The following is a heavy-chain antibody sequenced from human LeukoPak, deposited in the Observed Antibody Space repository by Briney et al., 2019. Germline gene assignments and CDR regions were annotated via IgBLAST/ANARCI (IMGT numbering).Heavy chain of an antibody. J-gene: IGHJ4*02. CDR3: ARDIPRGSTTLDY. CDR1: GFTFSGYW. V-gene: IGHV3-7*01. Sequence: GGSLRLSCAASGFTFSGYWMTWVRQAPGKGLEWVASVEDDGSEKNYLDSVKGRFTISRDNAKSSLYLQMNSLRAEDTAVYYCARDIPRGSTTLDYWGQGTLVTVSS. D-gene: IGHD2/OR15-2a*01. CDR2: VEDDGSEK.